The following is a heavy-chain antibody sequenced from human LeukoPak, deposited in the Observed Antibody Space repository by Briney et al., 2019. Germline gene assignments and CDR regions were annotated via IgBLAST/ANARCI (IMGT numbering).Heavy chain of an antibody. CDR1: GYTFTSYW. CDR2: IYPGDSDT. V-gene: IGHV5-51*01. Sequence: GESLQISCKGSGYTFTSYWIGGVRQMPGKGLEWMGIIYPGDSDTRYSPSFQGQVTISADKSISTAYLQWSSLKASDTAMYYCARLRKDTAMVEYGYWGRGTLVTVSS. J-gene: IGHJ4*02. D-gene: IGHD5-18*01. CDR3: ARLRKDTAMVEYGY.